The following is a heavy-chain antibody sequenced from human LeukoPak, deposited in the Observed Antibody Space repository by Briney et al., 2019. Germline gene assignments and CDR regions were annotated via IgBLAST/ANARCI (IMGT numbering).Heavy chain of an antibody. D-gene: IGHD6-19*01. V-gene: IGHV1-69*04. CDR2: IIPILGIA. Sequence: SVKVSCKASGYTFTSYDINWVRQATGQGLEWMGRIIPILGIANYAQKFQGRVTITADKSTSTAYMELSSLRSEDTAVYYCARDWLDDYYGMDVWGQGTTVTVSS. CDR3: ARDWLDDYYGMDV. CDR1: GYTFTSYD. J-gene: IGHJ6*02.